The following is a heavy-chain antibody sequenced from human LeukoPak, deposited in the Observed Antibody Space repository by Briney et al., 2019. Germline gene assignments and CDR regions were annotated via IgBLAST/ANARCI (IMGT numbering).Heavy chain of an antibody. CDR3: ARGFAPPALYSSSSGTDY. CDR1: GFTFSSYS. J-gene: IGHJ4*02. CDR2: ISSSSSYI. D-gene: IGHD6-6*01. V-gene: IGHV3-21*01. Sequence: GGSLRLSCAASGFTFSSYSMNWVRQAPGKGLEWVSSISSSSSYIYYADSVKGRFTISRDNAKNSLYLQMNSLRAEDTAVYYCARGFAPPALYSSSSGTDYWGQGTLVTVSS.